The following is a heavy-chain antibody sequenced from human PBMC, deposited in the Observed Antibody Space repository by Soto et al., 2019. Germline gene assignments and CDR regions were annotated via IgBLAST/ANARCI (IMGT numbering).Heavy chain of an antibody. V-gene: IGHV3-7*01. CDR1: RFIFSSYW. CDR3: ASDNGYLDY. CDR2: IKEDGSDK. J-gene: IGHJ4*02. Sequence: EVQLVESGGGLDQPGGSLRLSCAASRFIFSSYWMSWVRQAPGKGLEWVANIKEDGSDKFYVGSVKGRFSISRDNAKNSLYLQMNSLRAEDTAVYYCASDNGYLDYWGQGTLVTVSS. D-gene: IGHD6-25*01.